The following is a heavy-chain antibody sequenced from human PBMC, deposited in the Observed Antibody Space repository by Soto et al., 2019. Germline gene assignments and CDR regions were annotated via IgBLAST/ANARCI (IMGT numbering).Heavy chain of an antibody. CDR1: GGSISSSSYY. CDR2: IYYSGST. J-gene: IGHJ5*02. V-gene: IGHV4-39*01. Sequence: SETLSLTCTVSGGSISSSSYYWGWIRQAPGKGLEWIGSIYYSGSTYYNPSLKSRVTISVDTSKNQFSLKLSSVTAADTAVYYCARRRYCSGGSCYPKWFDPWGQGTLVTVS. CDR3: ARRRYCSGGSCYPKWFDP. D-gene: IGHD2-15*01.